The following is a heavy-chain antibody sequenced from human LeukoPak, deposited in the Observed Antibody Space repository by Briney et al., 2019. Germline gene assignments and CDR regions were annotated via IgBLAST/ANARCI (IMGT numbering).Heavy chain of an antibody. D-gene: IGHD3-22*01. V-gene: IGHV3-9*01. J-gene: IGHJ4*02. CDR2: ISWSGDRM. CDR1: GFTFEDHV. Sequence: SLRLSCAASGFTFEDHVMHWVRQAPGKGLEWVSSISWSGDRMGYADAVKGRFTISRDNAKNSLFLQMNSLRVEDTALYYCAKDLGVSATTVWGQGTLVTVSS. CDR3: AKDLGVSATTV.